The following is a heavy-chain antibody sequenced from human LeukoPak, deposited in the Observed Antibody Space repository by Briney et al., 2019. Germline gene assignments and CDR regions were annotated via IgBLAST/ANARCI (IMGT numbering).Heavy chain of an antibody. Sequence: PGGSLRLSCAASGFTFSSYGMHWVRQAPGKGLEWVAFIRYDGSNKYYADSVKGRFTISRDNSKNTLYLQMNSLRAEDTAVYYCARDHWWLAIGDAFDIWGQGTMVTVSS. D-gene: IGHD2-8*02. CDR3: ARDHWWLAIGDAFDI. J-gene: IGHJ3*02. V-gene: IGHV3-30*02. CDR1: GFTFSSYG. CDR2: IRYDGSNK.